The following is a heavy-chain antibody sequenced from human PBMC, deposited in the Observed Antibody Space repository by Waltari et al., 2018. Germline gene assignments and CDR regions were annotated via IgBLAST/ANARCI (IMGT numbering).Heavy chain of an antibody. CDR3: ARGSGSYWPFDY. CDR2: IKQDGSGT. V-gene: IGHV3-7*01. Sequence: EVQLVESGGGLVQPGGSLRLSCAASGFTFSTYYMSWVRQAPGKGLDWVANIKQDGSGTYYVDSVKGRFTISRDNAKNSLFLQMNSLRAEDTAVYYCARGSGSYWPFDYWGQGTLLIVSS. J-gene: IGHJ4*02. CDR1: GFTFSTYY. D-gene: IGHD1-26*01.